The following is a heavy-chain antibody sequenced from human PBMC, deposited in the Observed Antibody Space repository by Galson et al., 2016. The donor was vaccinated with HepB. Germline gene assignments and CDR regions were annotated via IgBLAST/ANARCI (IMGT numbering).Heavy chain of an antibody. J-gene: IGHJ2*01. CDR1: GGSFGNYY. CDR3: ARGYFWVLAVAGWYFDL. CDR2: INHGGST. Sequence: SETLSLTCAVSGGSFGNYYWSWIRHSPEKGLELIGEINHGGSTNYNPSLNSRVAISVDTSRKQVFLKVTSVTAADTAVYYCARGYFWVLAVAGWYFDLWGRGTLVTVSS. D-gene: IGHD6-19*01. V-gene: IGHV4-34*01.